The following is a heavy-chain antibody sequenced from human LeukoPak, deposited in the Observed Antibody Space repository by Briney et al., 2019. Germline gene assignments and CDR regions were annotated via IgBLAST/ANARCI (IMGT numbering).Heavy chain of an antibody. CDR1: GYTFTDYH. D-gene: IGHD3-22*01. CDR3: ARERYYYDSGGPAFDY. J-gene: IGHJ4*02. CDR2: INPHSGGT. Sequence: ASVKVSCKASGYTFTDYHMHWVRQAPGQGLEWMGRINPHSGGTKYAQKFQGRVTMTRDTSNNTAYMELSRLRSDDTAVYYCARERYYYDSGGPAFDYWGQGTLVTVSS. V-gene: IGHV1-2*06.